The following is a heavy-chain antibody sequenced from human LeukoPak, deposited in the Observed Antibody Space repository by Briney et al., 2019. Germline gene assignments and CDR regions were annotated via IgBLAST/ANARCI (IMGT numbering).Heavy chain of an antibody. CDR1: GFTVSSNY. CDR3: AKGYSYGYHAYY. CDR2: ISGSGGST. D-gene: IGHD5-18*01. Sequence: GGSLRLSCAASGFTVSSNYMSWVRQAPGKGLEWVSAISGSGGSTYYADSVKGRFTISRDNSKNTLYLQMNSLRAEDTAVYYCAKGYSYGYHAYYWGQGTLVTVSS. V-gene: IGHV3-23*01. J-gene: IGHJ4*02.